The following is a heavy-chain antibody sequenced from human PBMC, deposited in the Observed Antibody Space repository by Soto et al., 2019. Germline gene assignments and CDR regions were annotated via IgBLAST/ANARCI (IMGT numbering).Heavy chain of an antibody. CDR3: ARNVRDGRYSPFDY. J-gene: IGHJ4*02. D-gene: IGHD6-13*01. V-gene: IGHV3-7*05. Sequence: GGSLRLSCVASGFTLSDSWMSWVRLAPGKGLEWVANIKQDGGQEYYVDSVMGRFTISRDNAKNSLFLQMNSLGAEDTAVYYWARNVRDGRYSPFDYWGQGTLVTVSS. CDR1: GFTLSDSW. CDR2: IKQDGGQE.